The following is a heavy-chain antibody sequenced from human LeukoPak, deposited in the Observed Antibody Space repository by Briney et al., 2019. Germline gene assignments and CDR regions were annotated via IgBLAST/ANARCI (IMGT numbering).Heavy chain of an antibody. D-gene: IGHD3-22*01. V-gene: IGHV3-74*01. CDR2: INSDGSST. Sequence: GGSLRLSCAASGFTFSSYWMHWVRQAPGKGLVWVSRINSDGSSTSYADSVKGRFTISRDNAKNTPYLQMNSLRAEDTAVYYCARGSWDYYDSSGNDYWGQGTLVTVSS. CDR3: ARGSWDYYDSSGNDY. J-gene: IGHJ4*02. CDR1: GFTFSSYW.